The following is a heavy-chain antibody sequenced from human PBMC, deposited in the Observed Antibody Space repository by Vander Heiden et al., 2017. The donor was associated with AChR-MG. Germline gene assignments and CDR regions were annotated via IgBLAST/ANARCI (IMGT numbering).Heavy chain of an antibody. Sequence: DVQLLESGGGLVQPGGSLRLSCAASGFTFSTYAMSWVRQAPGKGLEWVSAISGSGGSTYYADSVKGRFTISRDNSKNTLYLQMNSLRAEDTAVYYCAKSIVVVPAAQTWFDPWGQGTLVTVSS. CDR3: AKSIVVVPAAQTWFDP. D-gene: IGHD2-2*01. V-gene: IGHV3-23*01. CDR2: ISGSGGST. CDR1: GFTFSTYA. J-gene: IGHJ5*02.